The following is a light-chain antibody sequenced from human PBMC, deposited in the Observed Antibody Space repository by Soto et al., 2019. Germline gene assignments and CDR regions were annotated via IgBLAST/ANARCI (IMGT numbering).Light chain of an antibody. CDR3: QQYYKGPPGIT. CDR2: GAS. CDR1: QSVSSN. J-gene: IGKJ3*01. V-gene: IGKV3-15*01. Sequence: EIVMTQSPGTLSVSPGERATLSCRASQSVSSNLAWYQQKPGQAPRLLIYGASTRATGIPARFSGSGSVTEFTLTISSLQSEDFAVYYCQQYYKGPPGITFGPGTKVVIK.